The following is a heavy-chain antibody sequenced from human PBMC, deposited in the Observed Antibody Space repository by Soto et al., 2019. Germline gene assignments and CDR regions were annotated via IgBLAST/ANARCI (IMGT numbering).Heavy chain of an antibody. Sequence: GESLKISCKGCGYSSTSYWIGCVRQMPGKGLEWMGIIYPGDSDTRYSPSFQGQVTISADKSISTAYLQWSSPQTSDTAMDYCARPYYYGWGRLDGMDVWGQGTTVTVSS. D-gene: IGHD3-10*01. CDR1: GYSSTSYW. CDR3: ARPYYYGWGRLDGMDV. J-gene: IGHJ6*02. CDR2: IYPGDSDT. V-gene: IGHV5-51*01.